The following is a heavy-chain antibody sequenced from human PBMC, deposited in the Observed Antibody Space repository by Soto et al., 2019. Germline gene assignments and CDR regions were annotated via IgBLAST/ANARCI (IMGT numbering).Heavy chain of an antibody. J-gene: IGHJ6*02. CDR3: AGELGYDYYYYGMGV. D-gene: IGHD5-18*01. V-gene: IGHV1-69*12. CDR2: IIPFFGTA. CDR1: GGTFSSFA. Sequence: QVQLVQSGAEVKKPGSSVKVSCKASGGTFSSFAISWVRQAPGQGLEWMGGIIPFFGTANFAQKFQGRVTMXXGXSXTNAGMGLSSLGADDTAVYYCAGELGYDYYYYGMGVWGQGTTVTVSS.